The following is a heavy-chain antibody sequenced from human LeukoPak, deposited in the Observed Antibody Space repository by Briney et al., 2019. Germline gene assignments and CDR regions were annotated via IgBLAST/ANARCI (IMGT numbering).Heavy chain of an antibody. V-gene: IGHV4-59*01. CDR1: GGSIRSYY. D-gene: IGHD3-22*01. CDR2: MYYSGST. J-gene: IGHJ4*02. CDR3: ARVRALSYYDSSGDLYYFDY. Sequence: VKPSETLSLTCSVSGGSIRSYYWSWIRQPPGKGLEWIGYMYYSGSTNYNPSLKSRVTISVGTSKNQFSLKLSSVTAADTAVYYCARVRALSYYDSSGDLYYFDYWGQGTLVTVSS.